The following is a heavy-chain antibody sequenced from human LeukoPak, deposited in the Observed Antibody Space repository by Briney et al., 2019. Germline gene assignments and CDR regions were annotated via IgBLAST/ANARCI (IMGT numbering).Heavy chain of an antibody. CDR2: ISYDGSNK. CDR1: GFTFSSYG. J-gene: IGHJ4*02. D-gene: IGHD3-16*01. CDR3: AKDPADYVWGSYRGLDY. Sequence: PGRSLRLSCAASGFTFSSYGMHWVRQAPGKGLEWVAVISYDGSNKYYADSVKGRFTISRDNSKNTLYLQMNSLRAEDTAVYYCAKDPADYVWGSYRGLDYWGQGTLVTVSS. V-gene: IGHV3-30*18.